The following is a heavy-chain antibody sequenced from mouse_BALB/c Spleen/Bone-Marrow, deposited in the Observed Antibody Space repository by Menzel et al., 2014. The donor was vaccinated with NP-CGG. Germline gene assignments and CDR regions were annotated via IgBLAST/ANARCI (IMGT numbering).Heavy chain of an antibody. CDR3: ARYDYGVYFDY. D-gene: IGHD2-4*01. V-gene: IGHV14-3*02. J-gene: IGHJ2*01. Sequence: VQLQQSGAEFVKPGASVKLSCTASGFNIXDTYMHWVKQRPEQGLEWIGRIDPANGNTKYDPKFQGKTTITADTSSNTAYLQLSSLTSEDTAVYYCARYDYGVYFDYWGQGTTLAVSS. CDR2: IDPANGNT. CDR1: GFNIXDTY.